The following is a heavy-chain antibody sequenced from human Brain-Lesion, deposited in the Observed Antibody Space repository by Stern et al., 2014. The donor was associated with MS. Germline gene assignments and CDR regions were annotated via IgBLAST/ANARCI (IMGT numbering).Heavy chain of an antibody. V-gene: IGHV4-39*01. Sequence: MQLVESGPGLVKPSETLSLTCTVAGGSVSSTSYAWAWIRQPPGKGLEWIGTIYYSGNTYYGPSLKSRLTISLDPSKNQFSRQLRSVTAADTAVYYCAGEEDIRYCSGGSCTGNWFDPWGQGTLVTVSS. J-gene: IGHJ5*02. CDR2: IYYSGNT. CDR1: GGSVSSTSYA. CDR3: AGEEDIRYCSGGSCTGNWFDP. D-gene: IGHD2-15*01.